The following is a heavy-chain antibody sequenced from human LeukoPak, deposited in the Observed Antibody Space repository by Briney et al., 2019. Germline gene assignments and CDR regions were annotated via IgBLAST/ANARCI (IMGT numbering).Heavy chain of an antibody. CDR2: INHSGST. CDR1: GGSFSGYY. CDR3: ARGLNMVRRVINQYFDY. J-gene: IGHJ4*02. V-gene: IGHV4-34*01. D-gene: IGHD3-10*01. Sequence: PSETLSLTCAVYGGSFSGYYWSWIRQPPGKGLEWIGEINHSGSTNYNPSLKSRVTISVDTSKNQFSLKLSSVTAADTAVYYCARGLNMVRRVINQYFDYWGQGTLVTVSS.